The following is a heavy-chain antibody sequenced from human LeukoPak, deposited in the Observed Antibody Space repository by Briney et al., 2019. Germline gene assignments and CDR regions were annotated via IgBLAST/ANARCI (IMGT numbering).Heavy chain of an antibody. D-gene: IGHD6-13*01. Sequence: SETLSLTCTVSGGSISSSSYYWGWIRRPPGKGLEWIGSIYHSGSTYYNPSLKSRVTISVDTSKNQFSLKLSSVTAADTAVYYCARDSSSWYMDYWGQGTLVTVSS. CDR3: ARDSSSWYMDY. CDR2: IYHSGST. CDR1: GGSISSSSYY. J-gene: IGHJ4*02. V-gene: IGHV4-39*07.